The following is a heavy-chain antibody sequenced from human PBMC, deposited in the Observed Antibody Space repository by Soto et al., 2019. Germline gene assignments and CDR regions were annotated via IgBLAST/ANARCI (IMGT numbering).Heavy chain of an antibody. CDR2: IIPIFGTA. CDR1: GGTFSSYA. CDR3: ARGGRASDYSNYGPYYYYYGMDV. D-gene: IGHD4-4*01. J-gene: IGHJ6*02. Sequence: SVKVSCKASGGTFSSYAISWVRQAPGQGLEWMGGIIPIFGTANYAQKFQGRVTITADESTSTAYMELSSLRSEDTAVYYCARGGRASDYSNYGPYYYYYGMDVWGQGTTVTVSS. V-gene: IGHV1-69*13.